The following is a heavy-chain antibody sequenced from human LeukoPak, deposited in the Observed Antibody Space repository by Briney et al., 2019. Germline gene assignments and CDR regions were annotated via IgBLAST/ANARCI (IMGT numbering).Heavy chain of an antibody. CDR2: ISSSSTPM. J-gene: IGHJ4*02. CDR1: GFTFSSYN. CDR3: ARIYSGNSYYFDY. V-gene: IGHV3-48*04. D-gene: IGHD4-23*01. Sequence: GGSLRLSCAASGFTFSSYNMNWVRQAPGKGLEWVSYISSSSTPMYYADSVKGRFTISRDNAKNSLYLQMNSLRAEDTAVYYCARIYSGNSYYFDYWGQGTLVTVSS.